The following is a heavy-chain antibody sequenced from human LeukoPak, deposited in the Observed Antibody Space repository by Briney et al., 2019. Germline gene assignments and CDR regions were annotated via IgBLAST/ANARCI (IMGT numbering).Heavy chain of an antibody. CDR1: GGTFSSYA. D-gene: IGHD4-17*01. V-gene: IGHV1-69*06. J-gene: IGHJ1*01. CDR3: AGGRGDGDYVEYFQH. CDR2: ITPIFGTA. Sequence: SVKVSCKASGGTFSSYAISWVRQAPGQGLEWMGGITPIFGTANYAQKFQGRVTITADKSTSTAYMELSSLRSEDTAVYYCAGGRGDGDYVEYFQHWGQGTLVTVSS.